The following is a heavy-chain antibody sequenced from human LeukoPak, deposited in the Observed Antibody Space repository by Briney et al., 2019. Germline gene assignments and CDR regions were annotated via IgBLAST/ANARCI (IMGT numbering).Heavy chain of an antibody. D-gene: IGHD1-14*01. CDR3: ARVTLTSGAAIDL. Sequence: SDTLSLTCTVSGGSISSDDYYWSWIRHHPGKGLEWIGYIYHSGKPYYNPSLNSRIIMSIDTSEKQFSLKLSSVTAADTAMYYCARVTLTSGAAIDLWGQGTVVTVSS. CDR1: GGSISSDDYY. J-gene: IGHJ3*01. V-gene: IGHV4-31*03. CDR2: IYHSGKP.